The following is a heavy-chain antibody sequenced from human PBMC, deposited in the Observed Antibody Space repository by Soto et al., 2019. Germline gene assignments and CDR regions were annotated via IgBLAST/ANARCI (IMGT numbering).Heavy chain of an antibody. D-gene: IGHD3-9*01. V-gene: IGHV4-34*01. CDR1: GGFFSGYY. Sequence: ASETLSLTCAVYGGFFSGYYWSWIRQPPGKGLEWIGEIYHSGSTNYNPSLKSRVTISVDTSKNQFSLKLSSVTAADTAVYYCARDHYVYDILTGYGYYYGMDVWGQGTTVTVSS. CDR3: ARDHYVYDILTGYGYYYGMDV. CDR2: IYHSGST. J-gene: IGHJ6*02.